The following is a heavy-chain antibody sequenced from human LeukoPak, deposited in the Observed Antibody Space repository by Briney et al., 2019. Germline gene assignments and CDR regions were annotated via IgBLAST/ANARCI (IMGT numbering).Heavy chain of an antibody. CDR3: PRGGFVVVPAADDAFDI. CDR2: IKQDGSEK. V-gene: IGHV3-7*01. Sequence: PGGSLRLSCAASGFTFSSYWMSWVRQAPGKGLEWVANIKQDGSEKYYVDSVKGRFTISRDNAKNSLYLQMNSLRAEDTAVYYCPRGGFVVVPAADDAFDIWGQGTMVTVSS. J-gene: IGHJ3*02. CDR1: GFTFSSYW. D-gene: IGHD2-2*01.